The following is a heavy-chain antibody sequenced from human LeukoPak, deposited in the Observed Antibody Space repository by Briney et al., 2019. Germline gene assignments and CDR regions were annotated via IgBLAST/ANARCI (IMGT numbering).Heavy chain of an antibody. Sequence: GGSLRLSCEASGFTFDDYTMHWVRQAPGKGLEWVSLIYGNGVSTYYSDSVKGRFTISRDNSKNSLFLQMSSLRSEDTTLYYCAKGQYCSSTSCFMAFDYWGQGTRVTVSS. J-gene: IGHJ4*02. CDR2: IYGNGVST. D-gene: IGHD2-2*01. CDR3: AKGQYCSSTSCFMAFDY. CDR1: GFTFDDYT. V-gene: IGHV3-43*01.